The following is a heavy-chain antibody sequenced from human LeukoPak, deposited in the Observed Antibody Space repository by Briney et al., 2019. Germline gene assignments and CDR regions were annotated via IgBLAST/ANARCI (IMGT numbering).Heavy chain of an antibody. D-gene: IGHD6-13*01. Sequence: SETLSLTCAVYGGSFSGYYWSWIRQPPGKGLEWIGEINHSGSTNYNPSLKSRVTISVDTSKNQFSLKLSSVTAADTAVYYCARHESGSSSSSWYGIDYWGQGTLVTVSS. CDR2: INHSGST. J-gene: IGHJ4*02. V-gene: IGHV4-34*01. CDR1: GGSFSGYY. CDR3: ARHESGSSSSSWYGIDY.